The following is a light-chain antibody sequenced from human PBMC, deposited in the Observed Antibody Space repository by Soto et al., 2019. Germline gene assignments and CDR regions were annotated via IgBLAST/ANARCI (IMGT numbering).Light chain of an antibody. V-gene: IGLV1-40*01. J-gene: IGLJ1*01. CDR1: SSNIGAGYD. CDR3: QSYGSSDV. Sequence: QSVLAQPPSVSGAPGQSVTISCTGSSSNIGAGYDVHWYQQLPGTAPKLLIYHNNNRPSGVPDRFSGSQSGTSASLAITGLQAEDEADYYCQSYGSSDVFGNGTKV. CDR2: HNN.